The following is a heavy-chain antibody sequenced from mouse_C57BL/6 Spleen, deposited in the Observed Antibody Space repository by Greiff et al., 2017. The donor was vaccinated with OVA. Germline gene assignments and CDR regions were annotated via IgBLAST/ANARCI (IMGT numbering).Heavy chain of an antibody. Sequence: EVKVEESGPGLVKPSQSLSLTCSVTGYSITSGYYWNWIRQFPGNKLEWMGYISYDGSNNYNPSLKNRISITRDTSKNQFFLKLNSVTTEDTATYYCARWNYYGSIHAMDYWGQGTSVTVSS. V-gene: IGHV3-6*01. D-gene: IGHD1-1*01. CDR1: GYSITSGYY. CDR2: ISYDGSN. CDR3: ARWNYYGSIHAMDY. J-gene: IGHJ4*01.